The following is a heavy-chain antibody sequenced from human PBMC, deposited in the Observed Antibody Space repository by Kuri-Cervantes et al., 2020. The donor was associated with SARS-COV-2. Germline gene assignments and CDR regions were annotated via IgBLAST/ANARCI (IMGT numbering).Heavy chain of an antibody. CDR2: INHSGGT. V-gene: IGHV4-34*10. CDR3: ARVGRGSYYYDSSGFSQTYYYYYMDV. D-gene: IGHD3-22*01. Sequence: SETLSLTCAVYGGSFSGYYWSWIRQPPGKGLEWIGEINHSGGTNSNPSLKSRVTMSIDTSKNQFSLKLSSVTAADTAVYYCARVGRGSYYYDSSGFSQTYYYYYMDVWGKGTTVTVSS. J-gene: IGHJ6*03. CDR1: GGSFSGYY.